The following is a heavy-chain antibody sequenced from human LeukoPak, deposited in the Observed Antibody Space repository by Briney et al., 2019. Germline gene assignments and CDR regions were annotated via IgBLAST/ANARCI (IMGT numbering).Heavy chain of an antibody. V-gene: IGHV4-4*07. CDR2: IYTSGST. D-gene: IGHD3-22*01. CDR1: GGSISSYY. J-gene: IGHJ3*02. CDR3: ARDLMRFGEYYYDSSGYSDAFDI. Sequence: PSETLSLTCTVSGGSISSYYWSWIRQPAGKGLEWIGRIYTSGSTNYNPSLKSRVTMSVDTSKNQFSLKLSPVTAADTAVYYCARDLMRFGEYYYDSSGYSDAFDIWGQGTMVTVSS.